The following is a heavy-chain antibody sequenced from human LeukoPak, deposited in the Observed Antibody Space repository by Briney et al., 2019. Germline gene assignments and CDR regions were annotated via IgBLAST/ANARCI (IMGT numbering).Heavy chain of an antibody. J-gene: IGHJ3*02. D-gene: IGHD1-7*01. CDR3: AKTTRASIRSAFDI. CDR2: TSHTGTT. V-gene: IGHV4-39*01. CDR1: GGSITTSSYY. Sequence: SETLSLTCTVSGGSITTSSYYWGWVRQPPGKWLEWIGGTSHTGTTFYSPSLRSRVSISVDTSNSQFFLKLSSMTATDTAVYYCAKTTRASIRSAFDIWGQGTLVTVSS.